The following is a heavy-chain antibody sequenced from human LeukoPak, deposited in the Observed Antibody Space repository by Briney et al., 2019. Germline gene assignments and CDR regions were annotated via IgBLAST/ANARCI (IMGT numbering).Heavy chain of an antibody. CDR3: AREDIAAAGTEGFDP. CDR2: IYYSGST. CDR1: GGSISSSSYY. D-gene: IGHD6-13*01. J-gene: IGHJ5*02. Sequence: SETLSLTCTVSGGSISSSSYYWSWIRQPPGKGLEWIGYIYYSGSTNYNPSLKSRVTISVDTSKNQFSLKLSSVTAADTAVYYCAREDIAAAGTEGFDPWGQGTLVTVSS. V-gene: IGHV4-61*01.